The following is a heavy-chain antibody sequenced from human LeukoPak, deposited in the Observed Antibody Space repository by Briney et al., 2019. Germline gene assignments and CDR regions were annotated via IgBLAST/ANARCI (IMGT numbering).Heavy chain of an antibody. Sequence: PGGSLRLSCAASGFTFSSYAMPWVRQAPGKGLEWVAVISYDGSNKYYADSVKGRFTISRDNSKNTLYLQMSSLRAEDTAVYYCARTEGIWFGELSYFDYWGQGTLVTVSS. CDR1: GFTFSSYA. V-gene: IGHV3-30-3*01. D-gene: IGHD3-10*01. CDR2: ISYDGSNK. J-gene: IGHJ4*02. CDR3: ARTEGIWFGELSYFDY.